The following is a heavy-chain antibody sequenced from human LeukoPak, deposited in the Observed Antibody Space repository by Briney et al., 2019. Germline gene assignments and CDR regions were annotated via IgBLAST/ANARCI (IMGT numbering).Heavy chain of an antibody. CDR1: GFTFSSYW. Sequence: GGSLRLSCAASGFTFSSYWMSWVRQAPGKGLEWVANIKQDGSEKYYVDSVKGRFTISRDNAKNSLYLQMNSLRAEDTAVYYCTAGINTDYYYYGMDVWGQGTTVTVSS. D-gene: IGHD1-14*01. CDR2: IKQDGSEK. J-gene: IGHJ6*02. CDR3: TAGINTDYYYYGMDV. V-gene: IGHV3-7*03.